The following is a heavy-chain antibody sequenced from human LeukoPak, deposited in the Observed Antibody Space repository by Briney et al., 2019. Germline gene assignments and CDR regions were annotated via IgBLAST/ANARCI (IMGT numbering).Heavy chain of an antibody. V-gene: IGHV4-34*01. CDR2: INHRGVT. CDR1: GGSFSGYF. CDR3: ARRYNWNDRWD. D-gene: IGHD1-1*01. J-gene: IGHJ4*02. Sequence: PSETLSLTCAVYGGSFSGYFCWIRQSPGKGLEWIGEINHRGVTNYRPSLGGRVSIFTDRSLNQFSLRLTSVTAADTAFYYCARRYNWNDRWDWGQGTLVTVSP.